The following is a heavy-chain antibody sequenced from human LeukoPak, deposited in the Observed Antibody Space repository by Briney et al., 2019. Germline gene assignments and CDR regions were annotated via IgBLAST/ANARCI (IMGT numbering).Heavy chain of an antibody. D-gene: IGHD3-22*01. CDR2: ISDSGGST. J-gene: IGHJ4*02. CDR1: GFTFSSYG. CDR3: AKDYYYDSNHFDY. Sequence: GGSLRPACEASGFTFSSYGMSWVRQAPRKGLEWVSAISDSGGSTYYADSVKGRFTISRDSSKNTLYLQMNSLRAEDTAVYYCAKDYYYDSNHFDYWGQGTLVTVSS. V-gene: IGHV3-23*01.